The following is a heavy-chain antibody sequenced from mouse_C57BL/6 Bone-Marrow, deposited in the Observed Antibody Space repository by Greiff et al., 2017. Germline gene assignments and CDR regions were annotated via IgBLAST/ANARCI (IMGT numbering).Heavy chain of an antibody. CDR3: AILITTVVATDWYFDV. V-gene: IGHV2-2*01. CDR2: IWSGGST. D-gene: IGHD1-1*01. CDR1: GFSLTSYG. J-gene: IGHJ1*03. Sequence: VKLVESGPGLVQPSQSLSITCTVSGFSLTSYGVHWVRQSPGKGLEWLGVIWSGGSTDYNAAFISRLSISKDNSKSQVFFKMNSLQADDTAIYYCAILITTVVATDWYFDVWGTGTTVTVSS.